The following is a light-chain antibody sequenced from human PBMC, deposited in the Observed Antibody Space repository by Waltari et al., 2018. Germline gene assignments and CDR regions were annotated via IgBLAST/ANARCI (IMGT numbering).Light chain of an antibody. J-gene: IGLJ2*01. CDR1: RSNVGAYSL. V-gene: IGLV2-23*02. Sequence: QSALTQPASVSGSPGPSIPISCPGTRSNVGAYSLFSWYQQHPGKAPQLIIYDVNKRPSGISHRFSGSKSGNTASLTISGLQADDESDYYCCSYAGDSTLIFGGGTKLTVL. CDR2: DVN. CDR3: CSYAGDSTLI.